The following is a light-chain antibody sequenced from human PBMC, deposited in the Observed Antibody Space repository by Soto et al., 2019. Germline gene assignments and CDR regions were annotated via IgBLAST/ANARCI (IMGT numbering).Light chain of an antibody. CDR3: QQLFDSTIT. CDR2: AAS. CDR1: QDIGGR. V-gene: IGKV1-12*01. J-gene: IGKJ5*01. Sequence: DIQRTESPSSVSASVGDRITITCRASQDIGGRLAWFQQKQGKAPQYLIQAASILQSGVPSRFSATVSGTEGSITITSLKKEDGATYYCQQLFDSTITFGQGTRLEIK.